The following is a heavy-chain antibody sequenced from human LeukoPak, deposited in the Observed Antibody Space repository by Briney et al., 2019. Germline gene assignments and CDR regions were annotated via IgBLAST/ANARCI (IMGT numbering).Heavy chain of an antibody. J-gene: IGHJ4*02. CDR3: VNGDQSSWYRTLLY. D-gene: IGHD6-13*01. V-gene: IGHV3-64D*06. CDR1: GFTFSTYA. Sequence: GSLRLSCSASGFTFSTYAMHWVRQAPGKGLEYVSAISTNGGSTYYADSVKGRFTISRDNSKNTLYLQMSSLRDEDTAMYYCVNGDQSSWYRTLLYWGQGTLVTVSS. CDR2: ISTNGGST.